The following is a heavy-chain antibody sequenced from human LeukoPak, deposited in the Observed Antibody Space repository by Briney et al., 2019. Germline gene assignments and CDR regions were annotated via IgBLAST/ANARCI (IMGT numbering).Heavy chain of an antibody. CDR3: ATQLTGDPGYFDY. Sequence: SETLSLTCTVSGGSISSYYWSWIRQPPGKGLEWIGYIYYSGSTNYNPSLKSRVTISVDTSKNQFSLKLSSVTAADTAVYYCATQLTGDPGYFDYWAREPWSPSPQ. CDR2: IYYSGST. CDR1: GGSISSYY. D-gene: IGHD7-27*01. V-gene: IGHV4-59*01. J-gene: IGHJ4*02.